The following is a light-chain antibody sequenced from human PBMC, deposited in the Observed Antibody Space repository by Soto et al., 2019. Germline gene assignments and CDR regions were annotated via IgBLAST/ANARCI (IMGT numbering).Light chain of an antibody. CDR1: SNDVGGYNF. CDR2: EVS. V-gene: IGLV2-8*01. CDR3: SSYAGNNIFYV. Sequence: HSVLAQPPSASGSPGQSVTISCAGTSNDVGGYNFVSWYQQYPGKAPQLMIFEVSKRPSGVPDRFSGSKSGNTASLTVSGLLAEDEADYYCSSYAGNNIFYVFGTGTKLTVL. J-gene: IGLJ1*01.